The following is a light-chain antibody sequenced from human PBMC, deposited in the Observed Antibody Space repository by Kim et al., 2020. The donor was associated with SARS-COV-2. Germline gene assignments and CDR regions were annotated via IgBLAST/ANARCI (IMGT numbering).Light chain of an antibody. J-gene: IGLJ2*01. Sequence: QSALTQPASVSGSPGQSITISCTGTSSDLGGYNYVSWYQQHPGKAPKLIVYDVIDRPSGVSDRFSGSTSGNTASLTISGLQAEDEANYYCASYTSSNTLVIFGGGTQLTV. CDR1: SSDLGGYNY. CDR3: ASYTSSNTLVI. CDR2: DVI. V-gene: IGLV2-14*01.